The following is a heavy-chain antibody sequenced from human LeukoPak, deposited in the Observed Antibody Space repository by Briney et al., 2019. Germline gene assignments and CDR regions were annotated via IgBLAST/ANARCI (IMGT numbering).Heavy chain of an antibody. J-gene: IGHJ4*02. Sequence: GGSLRLSCAASGFTFSSYSMNWVRQAPGKGLEWVSSISSSSSYIYYADSVKGRFTISRDNAKNSLYLQMNSLRAEDTAVYYCARDYSSGSHPKYYFDYWGQGTLVTVSS. D-gene: IGHD6-19*01. CDR1: GFTFSSYS. CDR3: ARDYSSGSHPKYYFDY. V-gene: IGHV3-21*01. CDR2: ISSSSSYI.